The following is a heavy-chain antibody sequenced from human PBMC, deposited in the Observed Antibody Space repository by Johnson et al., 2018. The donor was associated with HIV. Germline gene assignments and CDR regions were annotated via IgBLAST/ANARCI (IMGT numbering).Heavy chain of an antibody. CDR2: ISSDESNK. CDR3: AREGVSGSYYDAFDL. J-gene: IGHJ3*01. CDR1: GFTFSTSA. D-gene: IGHD1-26*01. V-gene: IGHV3-30*04. Sequence: QVQLVESGGGVVQPGRSLRLSCAASGFTFSTSAMHWVRQAPGKGLEWVAVISSDESNKYYADSVKGRFTISRDNSKNTLFLQMDSLRADDTAVYYCAREGVSGSYYDAFDLWGQGTMVTVSS.